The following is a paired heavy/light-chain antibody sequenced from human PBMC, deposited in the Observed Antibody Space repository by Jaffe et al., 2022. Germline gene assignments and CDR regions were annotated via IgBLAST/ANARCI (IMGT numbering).Heavy chain of an antibody. Sequence: QVQLQESGPGLVKPSETLSLICSVSGGSVSSGSYYWNWIRQPPGKGLEWIGYIDYSGNTNYSPSLKSRVTISVDTPKNQFSLKLSSVTAADTAVYYCAREAYYYGSGSYFQYYFDSWGQGTLVTVSS. J-gene: IGHJ4*02. D-gene: IGHD3-10*01. V-gene: IGHV4-61*01. CDR1: GGSVSSGSYY. CDR3: AREAYYYGSGSYFQYYFDS. CDR2: IDYSGNT.
Light chain of an antibody. CDR2: DKN. Sequence: SSELTQDPAVSVALGQTVRITCQGDSLRNYCPSWYQQKPGQAPVLVIYDKNNRPSGIPDRFSGSSSGNTGSLTITGAQAEDEADYFCNSRDNSGNHLLFGGGTKLTVL. J-gene: IGLJ2*01. CDR3: NSRDNSGNHLL. V-gene: IGLV3-19*01. CDR1: SLRNYC.